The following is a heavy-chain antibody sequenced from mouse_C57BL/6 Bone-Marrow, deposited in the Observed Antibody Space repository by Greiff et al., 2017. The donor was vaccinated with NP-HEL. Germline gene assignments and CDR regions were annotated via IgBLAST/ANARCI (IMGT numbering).Heavy chain of an antibody. J-gene: IGHJ2*01. CDR2: INPSSGYT. Sequence: QVQLQQSGAELARPGASVKMSCKASGYTFTSYTMHWVKQRPGQGLEWIGYINPSSGYTKYNQKFKDKATLTADKSSSTAYMQLSSLTSEDSAVYYCARAYYYGSSEDYVDHWGQGTTLTVSS. CDR3: ARAYYYGSSEDYVDH. D-gene: IGHD1-1*01. V-gene: IGHV1-4*01. CDR1: GYTFTSYT.